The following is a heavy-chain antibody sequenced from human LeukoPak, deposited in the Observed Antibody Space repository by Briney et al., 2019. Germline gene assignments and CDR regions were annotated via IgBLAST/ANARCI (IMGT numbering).Heavy chain of an antibody. V-gene: IGHV3-21*01. D-gene: IGHD1-26*01. CDR1: GFTFSSYS. CDR3: ARWVGANLFDY. CDR2: ISSSSSYI. Sequence: GGSLRLSCAASGFTFSSYSMNWVRQAAGKWLEWVSSISSSSSYIYYADSVKGRFTISRDNAKNSLYLQMNSLRAEDTAVYYCARWVGANLFDYWGQGTLVTVSS. J-gene: IGHJ4*02.